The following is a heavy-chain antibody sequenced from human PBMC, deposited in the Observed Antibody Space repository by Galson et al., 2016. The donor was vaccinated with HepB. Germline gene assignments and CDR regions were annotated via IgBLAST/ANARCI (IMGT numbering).Heavy chain of an antibody. CDR1: TFTFSNYW. CDR3: ARGGATAPAPIRVVAARFY. V-gene: IGHV3-7*01. Sequence: SLRLSCAASTFTFSNYWMTWVRQAPGKGLEWVANIQQDGSEQYYVDSVKGRFTISRDNANNSLFLQLNSLRAEDTAVYYCARGGATAPAPIRVVAARFYWGQGTLVTVSS. J-gene: IGHJ4*02. CDR2: IQQDGSEQ. D-gene: IGHD2-15*01.